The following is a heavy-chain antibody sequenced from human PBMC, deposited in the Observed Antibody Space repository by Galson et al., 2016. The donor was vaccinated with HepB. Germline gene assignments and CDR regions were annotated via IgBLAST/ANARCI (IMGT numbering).Heavy chain of an antibody. CDR1: GFSFSSSA. J-gene: IGHJ6*02. CDR3: AKAGTYYYYGLDV. V-gene: IGHV3-30*18. D-gene: IGHD1-26*01. CDR2: ISYDGSNK. Sequence: SLRLSCAASGFSFSSSAMSWVRQAPGKGLEWVAVISYDGSNKYYTDSVKGRFTISKDNSKNTLYLQMNSLRSEDSAVYYCAKAGTYYYYGLDVWGQGTTVTVSS.